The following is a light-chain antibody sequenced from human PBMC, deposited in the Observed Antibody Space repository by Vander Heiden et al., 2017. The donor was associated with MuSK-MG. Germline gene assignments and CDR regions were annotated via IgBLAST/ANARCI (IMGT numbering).Light chain of an antibody. CDR1: VLGDVY. J-gene: IGLJ2*01. V-gene: IGLV3-1*01. CDR3: QAWDTNNGAI. CDR2: QDS. Sequence: ELTQPPSASVSPGQAAIVSCSGEVLGDVYANVYQHQPGQAAVLGIHQDSNRPSGIPGRFSGSNSGTAAILTIRGNQAMEEADYFRQAWDTNNGAIFGGGTKLTVL.